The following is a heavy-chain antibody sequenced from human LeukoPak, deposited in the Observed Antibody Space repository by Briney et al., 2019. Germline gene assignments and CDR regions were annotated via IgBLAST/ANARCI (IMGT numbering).Heavy chain of an antibody. D-gene: IGHD3-22*01. CDR1: GFTFSSYG. V-gene: IGHV3-33*01. Sequence: GGSLRLSCAASGFTFSSYGMHWVRQAPGKGLEWVAVIWYDGSNKYYADSVKGRFTISRDNSKNTLYLQMSSLRAEDTAVYYCARMYYYDSSGPLDYWGQGTLVTVSS. J-gene: IGHJ4*02. CDR2: IWYDGSNK. CDR3: ARMYYYDSSGPLDY.